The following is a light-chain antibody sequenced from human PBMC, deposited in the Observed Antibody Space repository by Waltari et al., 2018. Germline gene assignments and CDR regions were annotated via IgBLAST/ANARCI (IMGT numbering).Light chain of an antibody. Sequence: DIVMTQSPDSLAVSLGERATINCKSSQSVLFSSNNKNYLTCYQQKPGQPPKLLIYWASTRESGVPDRFSGSASGTDFTLTISSLQAEDVAVYYCQQYYSAPYTFGQGTKLEIK. CDR2: WAS. CDR1: QSVLFSSNNKNY. J-gene: IGKJ2*01. CDR3: QQYYSAPYT. V-gene: IGKV4-1*01.